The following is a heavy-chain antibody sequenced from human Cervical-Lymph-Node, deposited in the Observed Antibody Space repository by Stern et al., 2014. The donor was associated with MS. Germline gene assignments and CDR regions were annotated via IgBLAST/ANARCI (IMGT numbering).Heavy chain of an antibody. J-gene: IGHJ4*02. Sequence: QLQLQESGPGLVKPSETLSLTCTVSGVSISSDTYDWGWIRQPPGKGLEWIGNIYFSGSTYSNPSLQRRVTIPVDMPKKQIPLRWSSGTAADTAVYYCARLGRSCTSTSCYAFDYWGQGTLVTVSS. D-gene: IGHD2-2*01. CDR1: GVSISSDTYD. CDR3: ARLGRSCTSTSCYAFDY. V-gene: IGHV4-39*01. CDR2: IYFSGST.